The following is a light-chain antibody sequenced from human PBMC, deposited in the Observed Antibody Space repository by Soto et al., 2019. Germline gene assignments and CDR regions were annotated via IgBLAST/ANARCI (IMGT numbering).Light chain of an antibody. Sequence: QSVLTQPRSVSGSPGQSVTISCTGTSSDFGGYNFVSWYQQHPGKAPKFMIYDVSKRPSGVPDRFSGSKSGNTASLTISGLQAEDEADYYCCSYAGSYTYLFGTGTKLTVL. V-gene: IGLV2-11*01. CDR3: CSYAGSYTYL. J-gene: IGLJ1*01. CDR2: DVS. CDR1: SSDFGGYNF.